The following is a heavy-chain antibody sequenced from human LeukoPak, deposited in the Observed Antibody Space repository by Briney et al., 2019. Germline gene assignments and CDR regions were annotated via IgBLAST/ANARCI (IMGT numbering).Heavy chain of an antibody. CDR3: AREGRSLGPYYFDY. D-gene: IGHD3-16*02. CDR2: IIAIFGTA. J-gene: IGHJ4*02. Sequence: GASVKXSCKASGGTFNSYGISWVRQAPGQGVEWMGGIIAIFGTAKYAQKFQGRDRISTDESTRTDYMELSRLRYGDTAVYYCAREGRSLGPYYFDYWGQATLVTVSS. V-gene: IGHV1-69*05. CDR1: GGTFNSYG.